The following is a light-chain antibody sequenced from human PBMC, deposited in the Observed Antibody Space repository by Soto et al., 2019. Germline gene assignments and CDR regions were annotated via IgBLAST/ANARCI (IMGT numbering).Light chain of an antibody. Sequence: QSALTQPPSASGSPGQSVTISCTGTSIDVGGYNYVSWYQQHPGKAPKLMIYEVSKRPSGVPDRFSGSKSGNTASLTVSGRQAEDEADYYCSSYARSNTWVFGGGTKLPVL. CDR3: SSYARSNTWV. CDR2: EVS. V-gene: IGLV2-8*01. J-gene: IGLJ3*02. CDR1: SIDVGGYNY.